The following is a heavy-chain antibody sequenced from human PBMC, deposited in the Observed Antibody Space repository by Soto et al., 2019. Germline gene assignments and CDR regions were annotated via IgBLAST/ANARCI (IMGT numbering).Heavy chain of an antibody. D-gene: IGHD3-22*01. V-gene: IGHV4-34*01. CDR3: AGDYYDSSGYYGTVAFDI. CDR1: GGSFSDYY. CDR2: INHSGST. J-gene: IGHJ3*02. Sequence: PSETLSLTCAVYGGSFSDYYWSWIRQPPGKGLEWIGEINHSGSTNYNPSLKSRVTISVDTSKNQFSLKLSSVTAADTAVYYCAGDYYDSSGYYGTVAFDIWGQGTMVTVSS.